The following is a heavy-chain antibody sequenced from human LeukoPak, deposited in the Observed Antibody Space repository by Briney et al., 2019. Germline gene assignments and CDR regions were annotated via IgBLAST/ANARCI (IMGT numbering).Heavy chain of an antibody. D-gene: IGHD4-17*01. CDR2: IYYSGST. Sequence: SETLSLTCTVSGGSISSGGYYWSWIRQHPGKGLEWIGYIYYSGSTYYNPSLKSRVTISVDTSKNQFSLKLSSVTAADTAVYYCARADYGDPGYFDYWGQGTLSPSPQ. J-gene: IGHJ4*02. CDR1: GGSISSGGYY. V-gene: IGHV4-31*03. CDR3: ARADYGDPGYFDY.